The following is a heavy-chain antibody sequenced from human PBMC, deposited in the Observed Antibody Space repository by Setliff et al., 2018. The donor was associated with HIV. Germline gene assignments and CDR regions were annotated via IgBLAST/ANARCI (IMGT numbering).Heavy chain of an antibody. D-gene: IGHD6-13*01. CDR2: IFYTGSTY. CDR1: GGSISRSHLY. V-gene: IGHV4-39*01. CDR3: ARSPAAEGF. J-gene: IGHJ4*02. Sequence: SETLSLTCTVSGGSISRSHLYWGWNRQPPGKGLEWIGSIFYTGSTYYYNPSLKSRVTISVDASNNQFSLKLSSVTATDTAVYYCARSPAAEGFWGQGTLVTVSS.